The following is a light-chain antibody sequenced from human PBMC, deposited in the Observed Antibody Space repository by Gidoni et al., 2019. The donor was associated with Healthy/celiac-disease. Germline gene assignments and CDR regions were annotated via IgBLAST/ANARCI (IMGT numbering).Light chain of an antibody. J-gene: IGKJ2*01. Sequence: DIVMPQSPLSLPVTPGEPASISCRSSQSLLHSNRYNYVDLYLQTPGQSTQLLIYLGSKRAAGVADRCRGRGAGTDCTRKSSRGEDEDVGVYYCMQALQTPQTFGQGTKLEIK. CDR2: LGS. V-gene: IGKV2-28*01. CDR3: MQALQTPQT. CDR1: QSLLHSNRYNY.